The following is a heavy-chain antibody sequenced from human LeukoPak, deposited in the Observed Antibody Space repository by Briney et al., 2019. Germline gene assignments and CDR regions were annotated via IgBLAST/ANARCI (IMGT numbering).Heavy chain of an antibody. CDR1: GFIFSDYY. CDR2: ISSSGTPK. V-gene: IGHV3-11*04. CDR3: AERGITMIGGV. J-gene: IGHJ6*04. Sequence: PGGSLRLSCGASGFIFSDYYMSWIRQAPGKGLEWISYISSSGTPKYYADSVKGRFTISRDNAKNSLYLQMNSLRAEDTAVYYCAERGITMIGGVWGKGTTVTISS. D-gene: IGHD3-10*02.